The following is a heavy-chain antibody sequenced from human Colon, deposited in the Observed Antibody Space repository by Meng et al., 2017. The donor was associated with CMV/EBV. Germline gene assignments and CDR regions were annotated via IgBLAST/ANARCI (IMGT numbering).Heavy chain of an antibody. CDR1: VYSFSGYY. CDR2: INPRSGGI. D-gene: IGHD2-15*01. J-gene: IGHJ4*02. Sequence: ASVTVSCKASVYSFSGYYIHWVRQAPGPGLEWIGSINPRSGGIKYAQKFQGRVTMTTDTSMNTAYMDLTRLTSDDTAVYFCARGPSSTIQGFPYWGQGTLVTVSS. V-gene: IGHV1-2*02. CDR3: ARGPSSTIQGFPY.